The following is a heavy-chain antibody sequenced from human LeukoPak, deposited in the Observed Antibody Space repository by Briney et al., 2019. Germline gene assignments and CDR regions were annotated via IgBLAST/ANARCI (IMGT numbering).Heavy chain of an antibody. J-gene: IGHJ5*02. CDR1: AFTFSSYA. CDR3: ANPYYYGSGSPDP. D-gene: IGHD3-10*01. CDR2: ISGRGGST. Sequence: PGRSLRLSCAASAFTFSSYAMSWARQAPGKGLEWVSFISGRGGSTYYADSVKGRFTISRDKSKNTLYLQMNSLRAEDTAVYYCANPYYYGSGSPDPWGQGTLVTVSS. V-gene: IGHV3-23*01.